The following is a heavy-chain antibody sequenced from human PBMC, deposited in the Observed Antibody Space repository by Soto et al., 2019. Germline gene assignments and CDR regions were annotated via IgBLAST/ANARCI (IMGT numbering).Heavy chain of an antibody. CDR3: ARRYYYDGSGPYGMDV. Sequence: PRGSLRLSCAVSGFTFNSYSMRWVRQAPGKGLVWVSAISASGGSRYYADSVKGRFTISRDNSKNTLFLQMNSLSAEDTAVYYCARRYYYDGSGPYGMDVWGQGTTVTVSS. CDR1: GFTFNSYS. J-gene: IGHJ6*02. D-gene: IGHD3-22*01. V-gene: IGHV3-23*01. CDR2: ISASGGSR.